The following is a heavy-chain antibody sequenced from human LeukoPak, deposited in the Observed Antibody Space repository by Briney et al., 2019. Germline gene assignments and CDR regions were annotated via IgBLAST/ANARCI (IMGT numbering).Heavy chain of an antibody. CDR2: INHSGST. J-gene: IGHJ4*02. CDR1: GGSFSGYY. CDR3: ARFGRGGSFLDFDY. D-gene: IGHD2-15*01. Sequence: KSSETLSLTCAVYGGSFSGYYWSWIRQPPGKGLEWIGEINHSGSTNYNPSLKSRVTISEDTSKNQFSLKLSSVTAADTAVYYCARFGRGGSFLDFDYWGQGTLVTVSS. V-gene: IGHV4-34*01.